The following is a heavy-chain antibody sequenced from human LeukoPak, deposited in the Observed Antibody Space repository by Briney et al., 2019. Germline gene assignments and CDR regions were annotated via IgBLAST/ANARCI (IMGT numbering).Heavy chain of an antibody. CDR1: GYSFTSYW. CDR2: IYPGDSDT. J-gene: IGHJ5*02. Sequence: GESLKISCKGSGYSFTSYWIGWVRQMPGKGLEWMGIIYPGDSDTRYSPSFQGQVTISADKSISTAYLQWSSLKASDTAMYYCARRGMIAVANHLDWFDPWGQGTLVTVSS. CDR3: ARRGMIAVANHLDWFDP. V-gene: IGHV5-51*01. D-gene: IGHD6-19*01.